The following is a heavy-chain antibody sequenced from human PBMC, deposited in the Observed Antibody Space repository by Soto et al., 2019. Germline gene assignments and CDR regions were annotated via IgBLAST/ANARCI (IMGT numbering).Heavy chain of an antibody. V-gene: IGHV1-18*04. D-gene: IGHD2-2*01. CDR1: GYTFTSYG. CDR3: AREIVPAPTHPTDAFDI. Sequence: QVQLVQSGAEVKKPGASVKVSCKASGYTFTSYGISWVRQAPGQGLEWMGWISAYNGNTNYAQKLEGRVTMTTDTSTSTAYMELRSLRSDDTAVYYCAREIVPAPTHPTDAFDIWGQGTMVTVSS. CDR2: ISAYNGNT. J-gene: IGHJ3*02.